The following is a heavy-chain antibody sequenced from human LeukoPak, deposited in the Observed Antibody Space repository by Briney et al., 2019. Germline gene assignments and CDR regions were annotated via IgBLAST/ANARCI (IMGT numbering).Heavy chain of an antibody. D-gene: IGHD1-26*01. CDR1: GYTFKTHW. J-gene: IGHJ4*02. CDR2: INQAGTEK. CDR3: AKGPPSGSYYAGFDY. V-gene: IGHV3-7*03. Sequence: GGSLRLSCAASGYTFKTHWMSWLRQAPGKGVEGVANINQAGTEKYSVDSVKGRFTISRDNSKNTLYLQMNSLRAEDTAVYYCAKGPPSGSYYAGFDYWGQGTLVTVSS.